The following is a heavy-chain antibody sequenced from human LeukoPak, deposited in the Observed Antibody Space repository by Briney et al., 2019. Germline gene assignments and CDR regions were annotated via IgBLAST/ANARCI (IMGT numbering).Heavy chain of an antibody. J-gene: IGHJ5*02. CDR2: INHSGIA. D-gene: IGHD2-2*01. CDR3: ARGATGGCSSTSRPRAWFDP. Sequence: SETLSLTCAVYGGSFSGYYWSWIRQPPGKGLEWIGEINHSGIANYNPSLKSRVTISVDTSKNQFSLKLSSVTAADTAVYYCARGATGGCSSTSRPRAWFDPWGQGTLVTVSS. CDR1: GGSFSGYY. V-gene: IGHV4-34*01.